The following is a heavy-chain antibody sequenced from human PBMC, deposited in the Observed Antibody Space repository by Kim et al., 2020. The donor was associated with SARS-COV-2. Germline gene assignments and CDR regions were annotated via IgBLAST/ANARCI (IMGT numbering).Heavy chain of an antibody. CDR2: IIPIFGTA. J-gene: IGHJ4*02. CDR3: ARDRATYYCGSGSYFGFDY. V-gene: IGHV1-69*13. Sequence: SVKVSCKASGGTFSSYAISWVRQAPGQGLEWMGGIIPIFGTANYAQKFQGRVTITADESTSTAYMELSSLRSEDTAVYYCARDRATYYCGSGSYFGFDYWGQGTLVTVSS. D-gene: IGHD3-10*01. CDR1: GGTFSSYA.